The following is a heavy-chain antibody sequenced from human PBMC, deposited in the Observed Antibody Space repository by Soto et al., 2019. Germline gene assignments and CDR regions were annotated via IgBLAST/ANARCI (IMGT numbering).Heavy chain of an antibody. J-gene: IGHJ5*02. CDR2: IYYNGST. V-gene: IGHV4-31*03. CDR1: GGSISSGGYY. D-gene: IGHD4-17*01. Sequence: SETLSLTCTVSGGSISSGGYYWSWIRQHPGKGLEWIGYIYYNGSTYYNPSLKSRVTISVDTSKNQFSLKLSSVTAADTAVYDCARGYGDYELAWGKGTLVTVSS. CDR3: ARGYGDYELA.